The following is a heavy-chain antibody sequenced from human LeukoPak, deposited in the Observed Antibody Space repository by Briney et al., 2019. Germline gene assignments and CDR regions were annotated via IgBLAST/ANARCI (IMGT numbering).Heavy chain of an antibody. CDR3: ALMPGVSWAFDY. D-gene: IGHD6-13*01. CDR2: INPDSGDT. J-gene: IGHJ4*02. V-gene: IGHV1-2*02. CDR1: EYTFSVYH. Sequence: ASVKVSCKASEYTFSVYHIHWVRQAPGQGLEWMAWINPDSGDTNYAQKFQGRVTMTRDTSISTAYMEVSSLRSDDTAVYYCALMPGVSWAFDYWGQGTLVTVSS.